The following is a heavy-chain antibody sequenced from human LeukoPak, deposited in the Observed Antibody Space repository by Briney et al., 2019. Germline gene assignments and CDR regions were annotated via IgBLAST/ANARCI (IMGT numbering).Heavy chain of an antibody. CDR1: GYTFTSYA. CDR3: ARTWAQQRYCSGGSCYRVFDY. D-gene: IGHD2-15*01. Sequence: ASVKVSCKASGYTFTSYAMNWVRQAPGQGLEWMGWINTNTGNPTYAQGFTGRFVFSLDTSVSTAYLQISSLKAEDTAVYYCARTWAQQRYCSGGSCYRVFDYWGQGTLVTVSS. CDR2: INTNTGNP. J-gene: IGHJ4*02. V-gene: IGHV7-4-1*02.